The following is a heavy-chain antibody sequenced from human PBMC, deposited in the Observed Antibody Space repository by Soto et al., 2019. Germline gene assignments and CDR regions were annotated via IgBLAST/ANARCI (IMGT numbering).Heavy chain of an antibody. J-gene: IGHJ4*02. CDR2: IGPESGAT. CDR1: GYTFTGHY. CDR3: GRGRSGQIVVFY. D-gene: IGHD3-22*01. Sequence: PSVKVSCKASGYTFTGHYIHWVRQAPEQGPEWMGEIGPESGATRYAQKFQGRVTMTRNTSTTTVYMELKTLSPDDTAAYYCGRGRSGQIVVFYWGQGTPVTVSS. V-gene: IGHV1-2*02.